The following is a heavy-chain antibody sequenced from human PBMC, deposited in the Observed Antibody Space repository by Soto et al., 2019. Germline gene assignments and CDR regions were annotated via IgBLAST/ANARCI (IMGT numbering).Heavy chain of an antibody. CDR2: IIPVFGTP. CDR3: ARGDATKIVVTTYYAMDV. D-gene: IGHD3-22*01. Sequence: QVQLVQSGAEVKKPGSSVKVSCKASGGSLSNYGISWLRQAPGQGLEWMGAIIPVFGTPNYAQKFQDRVTITADESTTTVYMEVRSLTAEDTAVYYCARGDATKIVVTTYYAMDVWGQGTRVNVSS. CDR1: GGSLSNYG. V-gene: IGHV1-69*12. J-gene: IGHJ6*02.